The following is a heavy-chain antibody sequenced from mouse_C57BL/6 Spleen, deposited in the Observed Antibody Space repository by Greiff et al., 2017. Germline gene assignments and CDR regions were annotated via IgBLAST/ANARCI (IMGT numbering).Heavy chain of an antibody. Sequence: QVQLKQSGPGLVAPSQSLSITCTVSGFSLTSYGVHWVRQPPGKGLEWLVVIWSDGSTTYNSALKSRLSISKDNSKSQVFLKMNSLQTDDTAMYYCARQNYYGSSFYAMDYWGQGTSVTVSS. J-gene: IGHJ4*01. CDR3: ARQNYYGSSFYAMDY. CDR1: GFSLTSYG. D-gene: IGHD1-1*01. V-gene: IGHV2-6-1*01. CDR2: IWSDGST.